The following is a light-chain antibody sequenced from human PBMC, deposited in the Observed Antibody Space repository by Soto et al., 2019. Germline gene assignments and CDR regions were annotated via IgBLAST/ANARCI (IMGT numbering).Light chain of an antibody. CDR2: DAS. Sequence: DILLAQSPATLSLSPGERATLSCRASQTISNYLAWYQQKPGQAPRLLLYDASNRAAGIPARFSGRGSGADFTLTISSLEPEDFAVYYCQQRRNWPQTFGQGTRVELK. CDR1: QTISNY. J-gene: IGKJ1*01. V-gene: IGKV3-11*01. CDR3: QQRRNWPQT.